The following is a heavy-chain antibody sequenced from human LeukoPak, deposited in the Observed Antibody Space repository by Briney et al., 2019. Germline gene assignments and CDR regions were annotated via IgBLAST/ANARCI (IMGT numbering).Heavy chain of an antibody. CDR3: ARGHRITSGYFDY. J-gene: IGHJ4*02. CDR2: IYYSGST. Sequence: SETLSLTCTVSGGSISSYYWSWIRQPPGKGLEWIGYIYYSGSTNYNPSLKSRVTISVDTSKNQFSLKLSSVTAADTAVYYCARGHRITSGYFDYWGQGTLVTVSS. CDR1: GGSISSYY. V-gene: IGHV4-59*01. D-gene: IGHD3-10*01.